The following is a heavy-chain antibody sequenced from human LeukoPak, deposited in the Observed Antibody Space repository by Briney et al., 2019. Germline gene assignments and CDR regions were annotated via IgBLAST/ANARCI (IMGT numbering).Heavy chain of an antibody. CDR3: ARVPRYQLRQNSNYYFDY. Sequence: SETLSLTCTVSGGSISSSSYYWGWIRQPPGKGLEWIGSIYYSGSTHYNPSLKSRVTISVDTSKNQFSLKLSSVTAADTAVYYCARVPRYQLRQNSNYYFDYWGQGTLVTVSS. CDR1: GGSISSSSYY. D-gene: IGHD2-2*01. CDR2: IYYSGST. V-gene: IGHV4-39*07. J-gene: IGHJ4*02.